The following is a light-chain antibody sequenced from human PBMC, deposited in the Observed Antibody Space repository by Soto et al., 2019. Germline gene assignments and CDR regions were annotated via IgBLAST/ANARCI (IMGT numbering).Light chain of an antibody. CDR2: EVS. J-gene: IGLJ2*01. CDR3: VSYATGNQLI. CDR1: SNDIGGYTF. Sequence: QSALTQPPSASGSPGQSVTISCTGTSNDIGGYTFVSWYQQHPGKAPKLMIYEVSKRPSGVPDRFSGSKSGNTASLTVSGLQAEDEADYYCVSYATGNQLIFGGGTKVTVL. V-gene: IGLV2-8*01.